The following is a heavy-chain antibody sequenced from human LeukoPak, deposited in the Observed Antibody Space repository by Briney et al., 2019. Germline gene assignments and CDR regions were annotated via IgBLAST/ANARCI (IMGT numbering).Heavy chain of an antibody. Sequence: SETLSLTCIVSGGSISSSSYYWGWIRQPPGKGLEWIGSIYYSGSTYYNPSLKSRVTISVDTSKNQFSLKLSSVTAADTAVYYCARRRSLWFGELTGKYYFDYWGQGTLVTVSS. J-gene: IGHJ4*02. CDR2: IYYSGST. V-gene: IGHV4-39*07. CDR3: ARRRSLWFGELTGKYYFDY. D-gene: IGHD3-10*01. CDR1: GGSISSSSYY.